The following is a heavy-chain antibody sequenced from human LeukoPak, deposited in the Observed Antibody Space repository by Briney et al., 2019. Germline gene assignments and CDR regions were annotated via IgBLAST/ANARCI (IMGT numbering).Heavy chain of an antibody. V-gene: IGHV3-23*01. D-gene: IGHD5-12*01. CDR1: GFTFSTYA. J-gene: IGHJ4*02. CDR2: ISGSGAST. Sequence: GGSLRLSCEASGFTFSTYAMSWVRQAPGKGLEWVSVISGSGASTYYADSVEGRCTSSRDNSKDALYLQMNSLRAEDTAVYYCARVGYSGYDYDYWGQRTLVTVSS. CDR3: ARVGYSGYDYDY.